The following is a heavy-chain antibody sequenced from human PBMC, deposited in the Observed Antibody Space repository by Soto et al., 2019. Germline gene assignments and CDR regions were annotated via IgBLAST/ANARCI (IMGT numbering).Heavy chain of an antibody. CDR2: INHSGST. V-gene: IGHV4-34*01. Sequence: SETLSLSCAVFGGTFSGYCGSWIRQPPGKGLEWIGEINHSGSTNYNPSLKSRVTISVDTSKNQFSLKLSSVTAADTAVYYCGRVWVNDSSGHDAFDIWGQGTMVTVSS. D-gene: IGHD3-22*01. CDR3: GRVWVNDSSGHDAFDI. J-gene: IGHJ3*02. CDR1: GGTFSGYC.